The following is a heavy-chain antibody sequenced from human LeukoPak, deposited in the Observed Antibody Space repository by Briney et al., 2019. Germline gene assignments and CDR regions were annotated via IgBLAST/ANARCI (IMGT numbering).Heavy chain of an antibody. Sequence: SEPLSLTCAVSGGSISSGGYSWSWIRQPPGKGLEWIGYIYHSGSTYYNPSLKSRVTISVDRSKNQFSLKLSSVTAADTAVYYCARDRGRDAFDIWGQGTMVTVSS. J-gene: IGHJ3*02. CDR3: ARDRGRDAFDI. V-gene: IGHV4-30-2*01. CDR2: IYHSGST. CDR1: GGSISSGGYS.